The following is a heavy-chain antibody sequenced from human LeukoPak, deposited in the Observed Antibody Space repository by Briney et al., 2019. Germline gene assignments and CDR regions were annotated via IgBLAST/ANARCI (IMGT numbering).Heavy chain of an antibody. J-gene: IGHJ6*02. CDR1: GFTFSSYS. CDR2: ISSSSSYI. V-gene: IGHV3-21*01. Sequence: GGSLRLSCAASGFTFSSYSMNWVRQAPGKGLEWVSSISSSSSYIYYADSVKGRFTISRDNAKNSLYLQMNSLRAEDTAVYYCAREGPYYDFWSGSLANYYYGMDVWGQGTTVTVSS. D-gene: IGHD3-3*01. CDR3: AREGPYYDFWSGSLANYYYGMDV.